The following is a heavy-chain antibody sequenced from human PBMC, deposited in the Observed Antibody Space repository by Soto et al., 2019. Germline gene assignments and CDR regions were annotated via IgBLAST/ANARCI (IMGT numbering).Heavy chain of an antibody. CDR1: GGSISSSNW. V-gene: IGHV4-4*02. D-gene: IGHD1-26*01. Sequence: SETLSLTCAVSGGSISSSNWWSWVRQPPGKGLEWIGEIYHSGSTNYNPSLKSRVTISVDKSKNQFSLKLSSVTAADTAVYYCARLVGAIPVTGHYYHYGMDVWGQGTTVPVSS. J-gene: IGHJ6*02. CDR2: IYHSGST. CDR3: ARLVGAIPVTGHYYHYGMDV.